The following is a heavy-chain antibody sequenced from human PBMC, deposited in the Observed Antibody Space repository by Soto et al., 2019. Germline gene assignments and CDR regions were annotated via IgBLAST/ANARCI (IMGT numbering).Heavy chain of an antibody. D-gene: IGHD6-19*01. J-gene: IGHJ4*02. Sequence: GGSLRLSCAASGFTFDDYAMHWVRQAPGKGLEWVSGISWNSGSIGYADSVKGRFTISRDNAKNSLYLQMNSLRAEDTALYYCAKDMGIAVAGSTFDYWGQGTLVTVSS. V-gene: IGHV3-9*01. CDR2: ISWNSGSI. CDR1: GFTFDDYA. CDR3: AKDMGIAVAGSTFDY.